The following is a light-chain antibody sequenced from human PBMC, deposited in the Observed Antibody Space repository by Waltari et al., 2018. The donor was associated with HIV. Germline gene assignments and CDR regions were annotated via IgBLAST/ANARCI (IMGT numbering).Light chain of an antibody. CDR1: QIIGNY. V-gene: IGKV1-39*01. CDR3: QQTYNTPRT. CDR2: AAS. Sequence: DIQMTQSPSSLSASVGDRVTITCRASQIIGNYVNWYQQKPGKAPKVLMFAASTLQSGVPARFSGAGYGTDFTLIISSLQPEDFATYYCQQTYNTPRTCGQGTKVEI. J-gene: IGKJ1*01.